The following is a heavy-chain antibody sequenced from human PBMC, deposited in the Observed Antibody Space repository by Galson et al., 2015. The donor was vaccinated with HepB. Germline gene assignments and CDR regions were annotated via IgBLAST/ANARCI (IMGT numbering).Heavy chain of an antibody. V-gene: IGHV1-8*01. Sequence: SVKVSCKASGYTFTSYDINWVRQATGQGLEWMGWMNPNSGNTGYAQKFQGRVTMTRNTSISTAYMELSSLRSEDTAVYYCARVSFPTTYDFWSGYEYYFDYWGQGTLVTVSS. D-gene: IGHD3-3*01. CDR3: ARVSFPTTYDFWSGYEYYFDY. CDR2: MNPNSGNT. CDR1: GYTFTSYD. J-gene: IGHJ4*02.